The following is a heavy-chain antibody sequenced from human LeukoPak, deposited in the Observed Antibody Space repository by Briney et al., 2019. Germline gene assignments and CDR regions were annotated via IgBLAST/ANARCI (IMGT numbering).Heavy chain of an antibody. CDR3: ARGLLAAYFDY. D-gene: IGHD2-8*02. CDR1: GGSFNDYN. V-gene: IGHV4-34*01. CDR2: INQSGSP. Sequence: SETLSLTCAVYGGSFNDYNWSWIRQPPGKGLEWIGEINQSGSPNFNPSLKSRATISVDTSKNQFSLKLRPVTAADTAVYYCARGLLAAYFDYWGQGNLVTVSS. J-gene: IGHJ4*02.